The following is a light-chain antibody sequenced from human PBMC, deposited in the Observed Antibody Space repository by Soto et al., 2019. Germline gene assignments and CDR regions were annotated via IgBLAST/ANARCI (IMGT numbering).Light chain of an antibody. CDR3: AAWEDSVNLWL. J-gene: IGLJ3*02. CDR1: PSNIGSNY. V-gene: IGLV1-47*02. Sequence: QSVLTQPPSASGIPGQTVTLSCSGSPSNIGSNYVYWYQQLPGTAPKLLIYSNNQRPSGVPDRFSGSKSGTSGSLAISGLRSEDEADYYCAAWEDSVNLWLFGGGTKLTVL. CDR2: SNN.